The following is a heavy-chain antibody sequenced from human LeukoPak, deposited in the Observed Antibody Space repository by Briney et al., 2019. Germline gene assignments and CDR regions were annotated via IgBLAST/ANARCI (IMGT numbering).Heavy chain of an antibody. Sequence: PSETLSLTCTVSGYSISSGYYWGWIRQPPGKGLEWIGSIYHSGSTYYNPSLKSRVTISVDTSKNQFSLKLSSVTAADTDVYYCARVYRIAARHFDYWGQGTLVTVSS. CDR1: GYSISSGYY. CDR2: IYHSGST. D-gene: IGHD6-6*01. V-gene: IGHV4-38-2*02. CDR3: ARVYRIAARHFDY. J-gene: IGHJ4*02.